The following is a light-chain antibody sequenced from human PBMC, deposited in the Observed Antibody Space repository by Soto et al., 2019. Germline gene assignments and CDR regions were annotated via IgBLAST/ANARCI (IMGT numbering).Light chain of an antibody. V-gene: IGLV4-69*01. Sequence: QPVLTQSPSASASLGASVKLTCTLSSGHSSYAIAWHQQQPEKGPRYLMKLNSDGSHSKRDGIPDRFSGSSSGAERYLTISRLQSEDEADYYCQTWGTGIWVFGGGTKLTVL. J-gene: IGLJ3*02. CDR3: QTWGTGIWV. CDR2: LNSDGSH. CDR1: SGHSSYA.